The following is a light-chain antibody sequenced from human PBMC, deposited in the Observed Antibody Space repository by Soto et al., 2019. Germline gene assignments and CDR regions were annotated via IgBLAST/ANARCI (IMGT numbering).Light chain of an antibody. CDR2: AAS. V-gene: IGKV1-39*01. CDR3: QQSYSNPRT. Sequence: DIQMTQSPSSLSASVGDRVTITCRASENIARYLNWYQQRPGKAPELLISAASSLQSGVPSRFSGGGSGADFTLTISSLQPEDFANYYCQQSYSNPRTFGQGTKVEIK. J-gene: IGKJ1*01. CDR1: ENIARY.